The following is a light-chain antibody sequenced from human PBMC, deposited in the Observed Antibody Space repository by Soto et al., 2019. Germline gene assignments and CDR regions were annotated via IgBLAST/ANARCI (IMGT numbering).Light chain of an antibody. J-gene: IGKJ2*01. CDR1: QTISYY. CDR3: QQSDSTPYT. CDR2: DAS. V-gene: IGKV1-39*01. Sequence: DLQMTQSPSSLSASVGDRVTITCRASQTISYYLNWYQQNPGKAPRRLIYDASSLLSGGPSRCSGSGSGTDYTLTIARLQPEDFSTYCCQQSDSTPYTCGQGNKVEI.